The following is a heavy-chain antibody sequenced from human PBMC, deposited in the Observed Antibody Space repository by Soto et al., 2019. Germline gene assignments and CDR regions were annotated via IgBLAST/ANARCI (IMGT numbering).Heavy chain of an antibody. V-gene: IGHV6-1*01. CDR3: ARDSTRWFGYSYGYFDY. J-gene: IGHJ4*02. Sequence: SQTLSLTCAISGDSVSSNSAAWNWIRQSPSRGLEWLGRTYYRSKWYNDYAVSVKSRITINPDTSKNQFSLQLNSVTPEDTAVYYCARDSTRWFGYSYGYFDYWGQGTLVTVSS. D-gene: IGHD5-18*01. CDR1: GDSVSSNSAA. CDR2: TYYRSKWYN.